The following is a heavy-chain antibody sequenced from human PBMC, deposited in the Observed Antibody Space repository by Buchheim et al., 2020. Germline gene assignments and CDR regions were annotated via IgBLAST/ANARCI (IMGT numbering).Heavy chain of an antibody. J-gene: IGHJ5*02. CDR2: IYYSGST. CDR1: GGSISSGGYY. Sequence: QVQLQESGPGLVKPSQTLSLTCTVSGGSISSGGYYWSWIRQHPGKGLEWIGYIYYSGSTYYNPSLKSRVTISVATSKNQFSLKLSSVTAADTAVYYCARGDGHCSGGSCFFNWFDPWGQGTL. D-gene: IGHD2-15*01. V-gene: IGHV4-31*03. CDR3: ARGDGHCSGGSCFFNWFDP.